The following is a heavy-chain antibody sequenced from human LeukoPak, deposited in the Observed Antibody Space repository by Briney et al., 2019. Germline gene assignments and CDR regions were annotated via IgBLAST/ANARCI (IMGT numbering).Heavy chain of an antibody. CDR1: GFTFSSYG. J-gene: IGHJ4*02. CDR2: ISYDGSNK. D-gene: IGHD3-9*01. V-gene: IGHV3-30*18. CDR3: AKDPNALRYFDWLRGAGGLEY. Sequence: PGGSLRLSCAASGFTFSSYGMHWVRQAPGKGLEWVAVISYDGSNKYYADSVKGRFTISRDNSKNTLYLQMNSLRAEDTAVYYCAKDPNALRYFDWLRGAGGLEYWGQGTLVTVSS.